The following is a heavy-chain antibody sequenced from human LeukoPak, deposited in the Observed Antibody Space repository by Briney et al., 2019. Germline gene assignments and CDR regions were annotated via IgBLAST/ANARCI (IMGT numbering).Heavy chain of an antibody. J-gene: IGHJ5*02. Sequence: GESLRISCKASGYGFGNYWIGWVRQLPGKGPEWVGFIYPADSSTRYSPSFQGQVTISADKSISTAYLQWSSLKASDTAMYYCARRYYHTTEFDPWGQGTLVTVSS. CDR1: GYGFGNYW. CDR3: ARRYYHTTEFDP. D-gene: IGHD3-10*01. CDR2: IYPADSST. V-gene: IGHV5-51*01.